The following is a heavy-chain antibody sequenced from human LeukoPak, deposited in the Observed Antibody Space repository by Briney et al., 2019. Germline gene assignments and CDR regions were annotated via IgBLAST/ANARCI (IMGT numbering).Heavy chain of an antibody. D-gene: IGHD2-2*01. CDR3: ARVRDDYIIVVVPAAPFDY. J-gene: IGHJ4*02. CDR2: INWNGGST. CDR1: GFTFDDYG. V-gene: IGHV3-20*04. Sequence: GGSLRLSCAASGFTFDDYGMSWVRQAPGKGLEWVSGINWNGGSTGYADSVKGRFTISRDNAKNSLYLQMNSLRSDDTAVYYCARVRDDYIIVVVPAAPFDYWGQGTLVTVSS.